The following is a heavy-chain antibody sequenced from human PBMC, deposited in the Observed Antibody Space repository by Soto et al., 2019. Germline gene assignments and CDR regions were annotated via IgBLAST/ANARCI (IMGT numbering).Heavy chain of an antibody. J-gene: IGHJ3*02. V-gene: IGHV4-59*01. CDR3: ARDTGYYYDSSGSLAFDI. Sequence: SETLSLTCTVSGGSINSYYWSWIRQPPGRGLEWIGYILYNGDTKYNPSHNSRVTISVDTSKNQFSLRLTSVTAADTAVYFCARDTGYYYDSSGSLAFDIWGQGTMVTVS. CDR1: GGSINSYY. D-gene: IGHD3-22*01. CDR2: ILYNGDT.